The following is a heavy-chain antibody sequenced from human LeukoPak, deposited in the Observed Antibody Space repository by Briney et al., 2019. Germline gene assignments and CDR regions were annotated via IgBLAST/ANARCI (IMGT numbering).Heavy chain of an antibody. J-gene: IGHJ6*03. D-gene: IGHD6-25*01. CDR2: ISGSSGTI. CDR1: GFTFSSYS. CDR3: ARDSHAAPNAMDV. V-gene: IGHV3-48*01. Sequence: GGSLRLPCPAPGFTFSSYSMNWVRQAPGKGLEGVSYISGSSGTIYYADSVKGRFTISRDNVKNSLYLQMNSLRAEDTAVYYCARDSHAAPNAMDVWGKGTTVTVSS.